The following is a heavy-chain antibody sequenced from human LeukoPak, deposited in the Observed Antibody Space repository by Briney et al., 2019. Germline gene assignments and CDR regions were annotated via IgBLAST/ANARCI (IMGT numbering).Heavy chain of an antibody. CDR1: GGSFSGYY. CDR3: ARTLGIAAAADS. Sequence: SETLSLTCAVYGGSFSGYYWSWIRQPPGKGLEWIGEINHSGSTNYNPSLKSRVTMSVDTSKNQFSLKLSSVTAADTAVYYCARTLGIAAAADSWGQGTLVTVSS. D-gene: IGHD6-13*01. J-gene: IGHJ5*02. CDR2: INHSGST. V-gene: IGHV4-34*01.